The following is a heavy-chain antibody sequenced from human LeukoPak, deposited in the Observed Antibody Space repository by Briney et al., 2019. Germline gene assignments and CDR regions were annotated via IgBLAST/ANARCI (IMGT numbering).Heavy chain of an antibody. V-gene: IGHV3-30*18. Sequence: GGSLRLSCATSRFTFSHYDMHWVRQAPGKGLEWVALISYDGKNKYYADSVKGRFTVSRDDSNDTLYLQMNSLRTEDTAVYYCAKDLADYYNSGSYSPYDYWGQGSLVTVSS. J-gene: IGHJ4*02. CDR1: RFTFSHYD. D-gene: IGHD3-10*01. CDR2: ISYDGKNK. CDR3: AKDLADYYNSGSYSPYDY.